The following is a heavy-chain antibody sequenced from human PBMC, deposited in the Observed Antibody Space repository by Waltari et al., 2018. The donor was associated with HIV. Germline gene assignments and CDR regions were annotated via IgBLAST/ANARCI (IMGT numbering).Heavy chain of an antibody. V-gene: IGHV3-7*01. Sequence: EVRLVESGGGLVQPGESLRLSCVASGFTFSNYWMSWVRQAPGNLLVLVAKTAQDGSEEYYVDSMKGRFTISRANSKNSLFLHMSDLRVEDTAVYYCARGAIYSSGPYDAFDIWGRGTKVTVSS. D-gene: IGHD3-22*01. CDR3: ARGAIYSSGPYDAFDI. J-gene: IGHJ3*02. CDR1: GFTFSNYW. CDR2: TAQDGSEE.